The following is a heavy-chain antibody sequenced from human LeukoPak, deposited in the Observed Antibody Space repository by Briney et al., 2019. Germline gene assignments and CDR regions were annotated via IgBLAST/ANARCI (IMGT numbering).Heavy chain of an antibody. J-gene: IGHJ4*02. V-gene: IGHV4-4*07. D-gene: IGHD2-2*01. CDR1: GDSIRSYY. CDR3: ARERTYCSRTSCYDSFLDY. Sequence: SETLSLTCSVSGDSIRSYYWSWIRQPAGKGLEWIGRCHTSGSTNYNPSLKTRVTMSVDTSKNQFSLRLSSVTAADTAVYYCARERTYCSRTSCYDSFLDYWGQGTLVTVSS. CDR2: CHTSGST.